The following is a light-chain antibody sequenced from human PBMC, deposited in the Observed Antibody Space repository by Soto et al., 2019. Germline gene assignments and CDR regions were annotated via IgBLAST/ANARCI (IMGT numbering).Light chain of an antibody. CDR1: QSVRNN. V-gene: IGKV3-15*01. Sequence: EIVMTQSPATLSVSPGERATLSCRASQSVRNNLAWYQQKPGQAPRLLIYGASTRATGTPARFSGSGSGTEFTLTISSLQSEDFALYYCQHYNNWPPAWTFGQGTKVDIK. CDR3: QHYNNWPPAWT. CDR2: GAS. J-gene: IGKJ1*01.